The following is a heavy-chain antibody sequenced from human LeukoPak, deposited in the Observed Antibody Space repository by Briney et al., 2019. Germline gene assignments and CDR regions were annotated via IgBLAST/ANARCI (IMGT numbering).Heavy chain of an antibody. CDR2: IYYSGRT. CDR3: ARASEAADYYYCYYYYMDV. CDR1: GDSIGTSGYY. Sequence: SETLSLTCTVSGDSIGTSGYYWGWIRQSPGKGLEWIGSIYYSGRTYYTPSLTSRVTISVDTSDYHFSLRLSSVTAADTAVYYCARASEAADYYYCYYYYMDVWGKGTTVTVSS. V-gene: IGHV4-39*02. J-gene: IGHJ6*03. D-gene: IGHD3-22*01.